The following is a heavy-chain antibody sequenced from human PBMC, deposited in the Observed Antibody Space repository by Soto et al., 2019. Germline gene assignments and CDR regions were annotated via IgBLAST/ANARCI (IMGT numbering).Heavy chain of an antibody. D-gene: IGHD2-21*02. J-gene: IGHJ4*02. Sequence: ASVKVSCKASGYTFTSYAMHWVRQAPGQRLEWMGWINAGNGNTKYSQKFQGRVTITRDTSASTAYMELSSLRSEDTAVYYCARSRGDCGGDCSYLQWGQGTLAPVSS. V-gene: IGHV1-3*01. CDR1: GYTFTSYA. CDR3: ARSRGDCGGDCSYLQ. CDR2: INAGNGNT.